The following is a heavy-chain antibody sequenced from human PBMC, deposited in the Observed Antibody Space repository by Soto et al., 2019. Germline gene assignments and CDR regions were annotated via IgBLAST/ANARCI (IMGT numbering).Heavy chain of an antibody. J-gene: IGHJ4*02. Sequence: QVQLVESGGGVVQPGRSLRLSCAASGFTFSSYGMHWVRQAPGKGLEWVAVIWYDGSNKYYADSVKGRFTISRDNSKNTLYLQMNRLRAEDTAVYYCARDFGIAAAGTNYWGQGTLVTVSS. CDR1: GFTFSSYG. CDR2: IWYDGSNK. V-gene: IGHV3-33*01. CDR3: ARDFGIAAAGTNY. D-gene: IGHD6-13*01.